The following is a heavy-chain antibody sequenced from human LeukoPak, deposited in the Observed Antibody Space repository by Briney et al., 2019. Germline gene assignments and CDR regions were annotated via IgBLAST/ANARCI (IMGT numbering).Heavy chain of an antibody. CDR2: IKQDGSEK. D-gene: IGHD1-26*01. J-gene: IGHJ4*02. Sequence: GGSLRLSCAASGFIFSNYWMSWVRQAPGKVLEWVGSIKQDGSEKYYVDSVKGRFTISRDNAKNSLYLQMNSLRADDTAVYYCVRDERGSSFGGQGTLVTVSS. CDR3: VRDERGSSF. V-gene: IGHV3-7*01. CDR1: GFIFSNYW.